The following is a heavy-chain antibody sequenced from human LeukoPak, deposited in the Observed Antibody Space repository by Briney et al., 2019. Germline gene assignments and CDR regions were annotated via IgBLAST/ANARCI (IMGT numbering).Heavy chain of an antibody. D-gene: IGHD6-6*01. CDR2: ISSGGSTT. V-gene: IGHV3-11*04. Sequence: PGGSLRLSCAASGFTFSDYYMSWIRQAPGKGLEWVSYISSGGSTTHYADSVKGRFTISRDNAKNSLYLQMNSLRAEDTAVYYCAREEARPGPPYYYYYMDVWGKGTTVTVSS. CDR1: GFTFSDYY. J-gene: IGHJ6*03. CDR3: AREEARPGPPYYYYYMDV.